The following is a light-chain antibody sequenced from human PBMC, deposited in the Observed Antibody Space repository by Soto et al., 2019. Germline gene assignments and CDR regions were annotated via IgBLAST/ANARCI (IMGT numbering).Light chain of an antibody. CDR1: QSVSSN. V-gene: IGKV3-15*01. CDR2: GAS. CDR3: QQYNNWPLFT. Sequence: EIVMTQSPATLSVSPGERATLSCRASQSVSSNLAWYQQKPGQAPRLLIYGASTRATGIPARFSGSGSGTEFTLNTGSLKSEDFAVYYCQQYNNWPLFTFGPGTKVDSK. J-gene: IGKJ3*01.